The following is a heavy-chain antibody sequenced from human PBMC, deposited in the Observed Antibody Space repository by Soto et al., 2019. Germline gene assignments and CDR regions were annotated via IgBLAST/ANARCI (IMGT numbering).Heavy chain of an antibody. CDR3: ARQPTTGDTDLWFDP. CDR1: GGSISTSRSY. J-gene: IGHJ5*02. CDR2: IFYSGST. Sequence: QLQLLESGPGLVTASETLSLTCNVSGGSISTSRSYWAWIRQPPGKGLEWLANIFYSGSTYYNPSLASRVTVSVDTSKNEFSLKLRSVTAADTAVYYCARQPTTGDTDLWFDPWGQGTLVTVSS. D-gene: IGHD2-21*01. V-gene: IGHV4-39*01.